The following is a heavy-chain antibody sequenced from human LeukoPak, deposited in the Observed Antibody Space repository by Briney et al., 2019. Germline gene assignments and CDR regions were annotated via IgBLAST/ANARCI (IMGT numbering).Heavy chain of an antibody. V-gene: IGHV6-1*01. CDR2: TYYRSKWYN. CDR1: GDSVSSNSAA. J-gene: IGHJ6*02. D-gene: IGHD6-6*01. Sequence: SQTLSLTCAISGDSVSSNSAAWNWIRQSPSRGLEWLGRTYYRSKWYNDYAVSVKSRITINPDTSKNQFSLQLNSVTPEDTAVYYCARDAPFIAAPNYYYYGMDLWGQGTTVTVSS. CDR3: ARDAPFIAAPNYYYYGMDL.